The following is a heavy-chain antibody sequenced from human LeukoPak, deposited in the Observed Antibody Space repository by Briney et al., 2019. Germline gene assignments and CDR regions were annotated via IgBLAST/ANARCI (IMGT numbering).Heavy chain of an antibody. CDR1: GGSISSHY. CDR2: IYYSGST. CDR3: ARVLVEMATISALTYWFDP. Sequence: PSETLSLTCTVSGGSISSHYWSWIRQPPGKGLEWIGYIYYSGSTNYNPSLKSRVTISVDTSKNQFSLKLSSVTAADTAVYYCARVLVEMATISALTYWFDPWGQGTLVTVSS. D-gene: IGHD5-24*01. V-gene: IGHV4-59*11. J-gene: IGHJ5*02.